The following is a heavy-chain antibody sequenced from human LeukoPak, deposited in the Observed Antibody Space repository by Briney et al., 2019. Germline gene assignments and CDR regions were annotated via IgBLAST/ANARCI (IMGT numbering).Heavy chain of an antibody. CDR1: GFTFSSYA. D-gene: IGHD3-3*01. J-gene: IGHJ4*02. CDR3: ARDVTIAGPSYLDY. Sequence: SGGSLRLSCAASGFTFSSYAMSWVRQAPGKGLVWVSRISSDGRDTKYADSVKGRFTISRDNAKNTLYLQMNSLGAEDTAIYYCARDVTIAGPSYLDYWGQGSLVTVSS. V-gene: IGHV3-74*03. CDR2: ISSDGRDT.